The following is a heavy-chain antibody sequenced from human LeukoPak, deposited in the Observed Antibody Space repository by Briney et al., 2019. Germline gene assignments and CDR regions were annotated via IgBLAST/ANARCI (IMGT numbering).Heavy chain of an antibody. D-gene: IGHD6-19*01. CDR1: GYTFTSYD. Sequence: GASVKASCKASGYTFTSYDINWVRQATGQGLEWMGWMNPNSGNTGYAQKFQGRVTMTRNTSISTAYMELSSLRSEDTAVCYCARASIAVPCGYWGQGTLVTVSS. CDR2: MNPNSGNT. V-gene: IGHV1-8*01. J-gene: IGHJ4*02. CDR3: ARASIAVPCGY.